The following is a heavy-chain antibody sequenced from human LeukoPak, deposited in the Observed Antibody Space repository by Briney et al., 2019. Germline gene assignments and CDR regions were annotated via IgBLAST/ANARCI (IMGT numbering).Heavy chain of an antibody. CDR3: AKDWGYGSGTYYDG. V-gene: IGHV3-23*01. CDR2: ITNSGGST. D-gene: IGHD3-10*01. Sequence: PGGSLRLSCAASGMTFNSYALSWVRQAPGKGLEWVSAITNSGGSTYYADSVKGRFTISRDNSKNTLYLQMNSLRAEDTAVYYCAKDWGYGSGTYYDGWGQGTLVTVSS. J-gene: IGHJ4*02. CDR1: GMTFNSYA.